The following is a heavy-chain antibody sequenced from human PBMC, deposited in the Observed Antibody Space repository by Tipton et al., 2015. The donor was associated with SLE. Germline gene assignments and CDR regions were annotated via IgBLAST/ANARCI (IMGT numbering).Heavy chain of an antibody. Sequence: GSLRLSCAASGFIFSSYEMNWVRQAPGKGLECVSSISSSSSYIYYADSVKGRFTISRDNARNSLYLQMNSLRAEDTAVYYCARDHYYDSSGYYSHDAFDIWGQGTMVTVSS. CDR1: GFIFSSYE. D-gene: IGHD3-22*01. V-gene: IGHV3-21*01. CDR3: ARDHYYDSSGYYSHDAFDI. CDR2: ISSSSSYI. J-gene: IGHJ3*02.